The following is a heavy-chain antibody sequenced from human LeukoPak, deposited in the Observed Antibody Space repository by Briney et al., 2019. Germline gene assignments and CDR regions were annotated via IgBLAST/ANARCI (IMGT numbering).Heavy chain of an antibody. CDR1: GFTFSSYA. V-gene: IGHV3-23*01. Sequence: HAGGSLRLSCAASGFTFSSYAMSWVRQAPGKGLEWVSAISGSGGSTYYADSVKGRFTISRDNSKNTLYLQMNSLRAEDTAVYYCARDNPRSYYDFWSGYQNYYYYYGMDVWGQGTTVTVSS. D-gene: IGHD3-3*01. J-gene: IGHJ6*02. CDR3: ARDNPRSYYDFWSGYQNYYYYYGMDV. CDR2: ISGSGGST.